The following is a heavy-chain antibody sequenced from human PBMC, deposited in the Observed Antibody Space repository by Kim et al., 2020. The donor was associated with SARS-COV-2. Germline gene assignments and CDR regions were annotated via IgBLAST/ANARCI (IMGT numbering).Heavy chain of an antibody. V-gene: IGHV3-30*04. CDR3: ARDGSVVVPAAIPALDY. D-gene: IGHD2-2*01. J-gene: IGHJ4*02. CDR2: ISYDGSNK. CDR1: GFTFSSYA. Sequence: GGSLRLSCAASGFTFSSYAMHWVRQAPGKGLEWVAVISYDGSNKYYADSVKGRFTISRDNSKNTLYLQMNSLRAEDTAVYYCARDGSVVVPAAIPALDYWGQGTLVTVSS.